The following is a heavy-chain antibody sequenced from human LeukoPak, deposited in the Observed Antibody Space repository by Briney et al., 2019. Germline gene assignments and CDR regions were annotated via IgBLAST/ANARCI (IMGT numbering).Heavy chain of an antibody. D-gene: IGHD4-17*01. J-gene: IGHJ4*02. V-gene: IGHV1-2*02. Sequence: ASVKVSCKASGYTFTGYYMHWVRQAPGQGLEWMGWINPNSGGTNYAQKFQGRVTMTRDTSISTAYMELSRLRAEDTAVYYCAKDQETTVRSGYFDYWGQGTLVTVSS. CDR3: AKDQETTVRSGYFDY. CDR2: INPNSGGT. CDR1: GYTFTGYY.